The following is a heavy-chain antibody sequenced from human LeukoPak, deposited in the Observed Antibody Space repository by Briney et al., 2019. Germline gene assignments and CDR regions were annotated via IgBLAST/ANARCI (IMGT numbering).Heavy chain of an antibody. J-gene: IGHJ4*02. Sequence: ASVKVSCKASGYTFTGYYMHWVRQAPGQGLEWMGRINPNSGGTNYAQKFQGRVTMTRDTSISTAYMGLSRLRSDDTAVYYCARLVGYYDSSGEFDYWGQGTLVTVSS. CDR3: ARLVGYYDSSGEFDY. D-gene: IGHD3-22*01. V-gene: IGHV1-2*06. CDR1: GYTFTGYY. CDR2: INPNSGGT.